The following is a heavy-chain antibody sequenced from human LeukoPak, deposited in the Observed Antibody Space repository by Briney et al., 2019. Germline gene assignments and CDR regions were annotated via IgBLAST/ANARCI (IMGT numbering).Heavy chain of an antibody. CDR2: INSDGSTT. D-gene: IGHD1-26*01. Sequence: GGSLRLSCAASGFTFSTFWMHWVRQVTGKGLVWVSRINSDGSTTTYADSVKGRFTISRDNAKKAVYLQMNSLRAEDTAVYYCARDGSWDYWGRGTLVTVSS. CDR1: GFTFSTFW. V-gene: IGHV3-74*01. CDR3: ARDGSWDY. J-gene: IGHJ4*02.